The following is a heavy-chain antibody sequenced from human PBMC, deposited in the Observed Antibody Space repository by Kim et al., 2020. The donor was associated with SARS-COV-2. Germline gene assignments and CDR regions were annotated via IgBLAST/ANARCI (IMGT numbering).Heavy chain of an antibody. CDR3: AIMATIVPFDI. Sequence: GESLKISCKGSGYSFTNYWISWVRQMPGKGLEWMGRIDPSDSYTNYSPSFQGHVTISADKSISTAYLQWSSLKASDTAMYYCAIMATIVPFDIWGQGTMVTFSS. V-gene: IGHV5-10-1*01. J-gene: IGHJ3*02. D-gene: IGHD5-12*01. CDR2: IDPSDSYT. CDR1: GYSFTNYW.